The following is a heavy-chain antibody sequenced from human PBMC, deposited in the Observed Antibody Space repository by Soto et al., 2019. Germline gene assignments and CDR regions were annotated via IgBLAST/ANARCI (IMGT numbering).Heavy chain of an antibody. Sequence: GGSLRLSCAASGFTVSSNYMSWVRQAPGKGLEWVSVIYSGGSTYYADSVKGRFTISRDNSKNTLYLQMNSLRAEDTAVYYCARVVIATYYYYMDVWGKGTTVTVSS. CDR1: GFTVSSNY. J-gene: IGHJ6*03. CDR2: IYSGGST. D-gene: IGHD2-21*01. CDR3: ARVVIATYYYYMDV. V-gene: IGHV3-66*01.